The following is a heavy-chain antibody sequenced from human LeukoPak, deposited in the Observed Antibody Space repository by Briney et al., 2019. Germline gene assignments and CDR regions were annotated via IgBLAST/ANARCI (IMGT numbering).Heavy chain of an antibody. CDR1: GFTFSSYW. CDR2: INTDGTTT. V-gene: IGHV3-74*01. J-gene: IGHJ3*02. Sequence: PGGSLRLSCAASGFTFSSYWMHWVRQAPGKGLVWVSRINTDGTTTRYADSVKGRFTISRDNAKNTLYLQMNSLRAEDTAVYYCVRDWEDAFDIWGQGTMVTVSS. CDR3: VRDWEDAFDI. D-gene: IGHD1-26*01.